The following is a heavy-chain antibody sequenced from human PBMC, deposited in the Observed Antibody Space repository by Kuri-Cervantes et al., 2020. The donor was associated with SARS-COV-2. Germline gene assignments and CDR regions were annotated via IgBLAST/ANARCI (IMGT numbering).Heavy chain of an antibody. Sequence: SETLSLTCAVSGVPVTGGSYSWAWIRQPAGKGLEWIGHLDTSGSTTYNPSLRGRVTISLDPSNNRFSLSLTSTTAADTAVYYCGRVSWLPLWRRYSDSWGQGTLVTVSS. CDR3: GRVSWLPLWRRYSDS. J-gene: IGHJ4*02. V-gene: IGHV4-61*09. CDR2: LDTSGST. CDR1: GVPVTGGSYS. D-gene: IGHD5-24*01.